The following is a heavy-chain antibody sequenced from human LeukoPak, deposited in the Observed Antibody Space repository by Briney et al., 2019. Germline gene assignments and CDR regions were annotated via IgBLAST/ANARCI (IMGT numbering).Heavy chain of an antibody. CDR3: ARAPQPYYDFCMDV. Sequence: PGGSLRLSCAASGFIFSSYEMNWVRQAPGKGLEWASYISSSSSTIFYADSVKGRFTISRDNAKNSLYLQMNSLRAEDTAVYYCARAPQPYYDFCMDVWGQGTTVTVSS. CDR1: GFIFSSYE. D-gene: IGHD3-3*01. J-gene: IGHJ6*02. CDR2: ISSSSSTI. V-gene: IGHV3-48*03.